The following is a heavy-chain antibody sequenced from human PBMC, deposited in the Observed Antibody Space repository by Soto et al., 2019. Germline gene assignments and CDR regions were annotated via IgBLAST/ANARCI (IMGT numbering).Heavy chain of an antibody. CDR1: GYTFTSYA. CDR3: TTIFGVVFDS. Sequence: VSCKASGYTFTSYAMHWVRQAPGQRLEWMGWINAGSGHTKYSQRFQGRVTITRDTSASTAYMELSSLRSEDTAVYYCTTIFGVVFDSWGQGTLVTVSS. J-gene: IGHJ4*02. V-gene: IGHV1-3*01. CDR2: INAGSGHT. D-gene: IGHD3-3*01.